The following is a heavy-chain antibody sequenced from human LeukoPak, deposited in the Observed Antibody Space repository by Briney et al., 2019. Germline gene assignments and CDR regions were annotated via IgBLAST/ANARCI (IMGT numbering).Heavy chain of an antibody. CDR1: GYSFTSYD. CDR2: MNPNSGNT. D-gene: IGHD1-26*01. J-gene: IGHJ3*02. Sequence: ASVKVSCKASGYSFTSYDINWMRQATGQGLEWMGWMNPNSGNTGYAQKFQGRVTITRNTSISTAYMELSSLRSEDTAVYYCARGRKGSYLDAFDIWGQGTMVTVSS. V-gene: IGHV1-8*03. CDR3: ARGRKGSYLDAFDI.